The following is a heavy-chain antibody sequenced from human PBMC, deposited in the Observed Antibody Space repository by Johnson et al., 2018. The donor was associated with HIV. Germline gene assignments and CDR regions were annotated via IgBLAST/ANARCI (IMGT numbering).Heavy chain of an antibody. D-gene: IGHD1-1*01. CDR3: TTGLYWNDAFDI. J-gene: IGHJ3*02. CDR1: GFTFSDAW. Sequence: EQLVESGGGLVKPGGSLRLSCAASGFTFSDAWMNWVRQAPGKGLEWVGRVKSKTDGGTTDYAAPVKGRFTISRDASKNTLYLQMGSLKTEDTAVYYCTTGLYWNDAFDIWGQGTVVTVSS. V-gene: IGHV3-15*01. CDR2: VKSKTDGGTT.